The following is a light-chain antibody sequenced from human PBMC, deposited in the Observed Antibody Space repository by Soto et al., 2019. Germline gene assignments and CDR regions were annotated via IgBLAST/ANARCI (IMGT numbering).Light chain of an antibody. V-gene: IGLV2-8*01. CDR3: SSYAGSNNFV. CDR2: EVS. CDR1: SSDVGDYNF. J-gene: IGLJ2*01. Sequence: QSVLTQPPSASGSPGQSVTISCTGTSSDVGDYNFVSWYQQHPGKAPKLMIYEVSKRPSGVPDRFSGSKSGNTASLTVSGLQAEDEADYFCSSYAGSNNFVFGGGTKVTV.